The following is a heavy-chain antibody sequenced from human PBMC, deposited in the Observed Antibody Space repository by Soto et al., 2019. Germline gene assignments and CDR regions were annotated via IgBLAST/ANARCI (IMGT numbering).Heavy chain of an antibody. CDR2: ISGSGGST. J-gene: IGHJ4*02. D-gene: IGHD3-22*01. Sequence: GGSLRLSCAASGFTFSSYAMSWVRQAPGKGLEWVSAISGSGGSTYYADSVKGRFTISRDNSKNTLYLQMNSLRAEDTAVYYCAKASEYYYDSSGYYILYWGQGTLVTVSS. CDR1: GFTFSSYA. CDR3: AKASEYYYDSSGYYILY. V-gene: IGHV3-23*01.